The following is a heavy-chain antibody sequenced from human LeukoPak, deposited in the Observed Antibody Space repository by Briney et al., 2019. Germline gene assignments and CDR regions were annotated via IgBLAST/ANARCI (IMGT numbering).Heavy chain of an antibody. J-gene: IGHJ4*02. CDR3: ARGSYSSSWYVVDY. Sequence: GGSLRLSCAASGFTFSSYGMHRVRQAPGKGLEWVAVIWYEGSNKYYADSVKGRFTISRDNSKNTLYLQMNSLRAEDTAVYYCARGSYSSSWYVVDYWGQGTLVTVSS. CDR1: GFTFSSYG. CDR2: IWYEGSNK. D-gene: IGHD6-13*01. V-gene: IGHV3-33*01.